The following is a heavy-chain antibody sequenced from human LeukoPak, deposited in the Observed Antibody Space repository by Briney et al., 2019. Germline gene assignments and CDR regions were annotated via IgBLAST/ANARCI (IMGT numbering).Heavy chain of an antibody. CDR2: IYSGGST. J-gene: IGHJ4*02. V-gene: IGHV3-53*01. Sequence: GGSLRLSCAASGFTVSSNYMSWVRQAPGKGLEWVSVIYSGGSTYYADSVKGRFTISRDNSKNTLYLQMNSLRGEDTAVYYCASSRYCSGGSCWGIDYWGQGTLVTVSS. D-gene: IGHD2-15*01. CDR3: ASSRYCSGGSCWGIDY. CDR1: GFTVSSNY.